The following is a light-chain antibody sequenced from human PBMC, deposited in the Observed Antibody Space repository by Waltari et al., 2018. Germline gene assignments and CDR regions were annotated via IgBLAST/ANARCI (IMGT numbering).Light chain of an antibody. CDR3: QVWDSSRAHVL. CDR1: DIGYKS. Sequence: SYVLTQAPSVSVAPGQTARITCGGIDIGYKSLHWNQQKPGQAPVLVVYNDSDRPSGIPEPFSGSNSGDTATLTISRVEAGDEADYYCQVWDSSRAHVLFGGGTKVTVL. J-gene: IGLJ3*02. CDR2: NDS. V-gene: IGLV3-21*02.